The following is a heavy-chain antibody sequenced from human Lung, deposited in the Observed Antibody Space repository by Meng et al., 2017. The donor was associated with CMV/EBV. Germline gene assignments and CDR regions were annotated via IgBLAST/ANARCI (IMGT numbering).Heavy chain of an antibody. CDR2: IYSDGCT. CDR3: ARVLTAQHNDGMDV. D-gene: IGHD1-1*01. Sequence: GESLKISCAASGFTVSSNSMNWVRQAPGKGLEWVSVIYSDGCTYYAESVKGRFTIYRDNFKNTLYLQMNRLRAEGTAVYYCARVLTAQHNDGMDVWGQGATVTVSS. CDR1: GFTVSSNS. V-gene: IGHV3-53*01. J-gene: IGHJ6*02.